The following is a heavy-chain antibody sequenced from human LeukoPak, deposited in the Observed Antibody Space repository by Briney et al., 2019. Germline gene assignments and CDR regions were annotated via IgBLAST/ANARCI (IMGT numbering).Heavy chain of an antibody. CDR3: ARAYYDYVWGSYRHFDY. D-gene: IGHD3-16*02. CDR2: ISGSNGNT. J-gene: IGHJ4*02. V-gene: IGHV1-18*01. CDR1: GYTFTSYG. Sequence: GASVKVSCKASGYTFTSYGISWVRQAPGQGLEWIGWISGSNGNTNYAQNLQGRVTMTTDSSTSTAYMELRSLRSEDTAVYYCARAYYDYVWGSYRHFDYWGQGTLVTVSS.